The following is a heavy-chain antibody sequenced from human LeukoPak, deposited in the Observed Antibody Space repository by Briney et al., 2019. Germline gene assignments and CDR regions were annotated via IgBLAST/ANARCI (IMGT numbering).Heavy chain of an antibody. V-gene: IGHV3-23*01. J-gene: IGHJ4*02. CDR1: GFTFSSYD. D-gene: IGHD3-22*01. CDR2: ISGSGGTT. Sequence: GGSLRLSCAASGFTFSSYDMSWVRQAPGKGLEWVSVISGSGGTTYYADSVKGRFTISGDSSENTLYLQMNSLRAEDTAVYYCARDSSDYLTYFDYWGQGTLVTVSS. CDR3: ARDSSDYLTYFDY.